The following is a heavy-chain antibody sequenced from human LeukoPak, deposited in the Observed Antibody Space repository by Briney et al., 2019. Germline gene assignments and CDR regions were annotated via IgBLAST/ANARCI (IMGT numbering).Heavy chain of an antibody. CDR2: INHSGST. D-gene: IGHD1-26*01. Sequence: SETLSLTCAVYGGSFSGYYWSWIRQPPGKGLEWIGEINHSGSTNYNPSLKSRVTISVDTSKNQFSLKLSSVTAADTAVYYCARVVHYSGSLVDYWGQGTLVTVSS. J-gene: IGHJ4*02. CDR1: GGSFSGYY. CDR3: ARVVHYSGSLVDY. V-gene: IGHV4-34*01.